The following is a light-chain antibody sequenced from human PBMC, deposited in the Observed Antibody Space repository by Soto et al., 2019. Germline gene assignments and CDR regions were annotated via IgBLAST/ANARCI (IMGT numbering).Light chain of an antibody. V-gene: IGKV3-20*01. Sequence: LVFQQSPGTLSLSPGPRATLSCRASQSVTNNVAWYQQIPGHAPWLRIYGASNRATGIPDRLSGSGSGTDFTLTISRLEPEDFAVYYCQQYGSSGTFGQGTKVDIK. CDR1: QSVTNN. J-gene: IGKJ1*01. CDR2: GAS. CDR3: QQYGSSGT.